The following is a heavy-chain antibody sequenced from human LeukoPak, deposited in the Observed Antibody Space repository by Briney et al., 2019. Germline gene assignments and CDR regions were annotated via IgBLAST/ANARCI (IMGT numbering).Heavy chain of an antibody. CDR1: GFTFSSSA. CDR2: ISGSGSGGST. V-gene: IGHV3-23*01. Sequence: GGSLRLSCAASGFTFSSSAMSWVSQAPGKGLEWVSSISGSGSGGSTYYADSVKGRFTISRDNSKNTLYLQMNSLRAEDTAVYYCAKSGYNRFDYWGQGTLVTVSS. CDR3: AKSGYNRFDY. D-gene: IGHD5-24*01. J-gene: IGHJ4*02.